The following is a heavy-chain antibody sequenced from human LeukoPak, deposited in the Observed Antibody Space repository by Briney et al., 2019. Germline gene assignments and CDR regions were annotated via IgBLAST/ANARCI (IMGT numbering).Heavy chain of an antibody. CDR3: ARDFRPTVTNEGDWFDP. CDR1: GYTFTGYY. D-gene: IGHD4-11*01. Sequence: ASVKVSCKASGYTFTGYYMHWVRQAPGQGLEWMGWINPNSGGTNYAQKFQGRVTMTRDTSISTAYMELSRLRSDDTAVYYCARDFRPTVTNEGDWFDPWGQGTLVTVSS. J-gene: IGHJ5*02. V-gene: IGHV1-2*02. CDR2: INPNSGGT.